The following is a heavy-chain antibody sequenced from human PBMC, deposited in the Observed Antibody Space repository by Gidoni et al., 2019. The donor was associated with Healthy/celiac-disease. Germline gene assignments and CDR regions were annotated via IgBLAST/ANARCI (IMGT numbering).Heavy chain of an antibody. CDR1: GYTFTGYY. Sequence: QVQLVQSGAEVKKPGASVKVYCKAYGYTFTGYYLHWVRQAPGQGLEWMGWINTNSGGTNYAQQLQGRVTMTRDTSIRPAYMEFSRLRSDDTAVYYCTRESTMITFGGIIVTDSEPDYWGQGTLVTVSS. D-gene: IGHD3-16*02. V-gene: IGHV1-2*02. J-gene: IGHJ4*02. CDR3: TRESTMITFGGIIVTDSEPDY. CDR2: INTNSGGT.